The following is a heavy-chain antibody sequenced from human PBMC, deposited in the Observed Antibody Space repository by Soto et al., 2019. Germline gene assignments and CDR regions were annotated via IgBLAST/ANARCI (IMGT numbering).Heavy chain of an antibody. CDR3: AKNKSCGWYGRAIDY. Sequence: ASVKVSCKASGYTFTSYGISWVRQAPGQGLEWMGWISAYNGNTNYAQKLQGRVTMTTDTSTSTAYMELRSLRSDDTAVYYCAKNKSCGWYGRAIDYWGQGTLVSVSS. V-gene: IGHV1-18*01. CDR1: GYTFTSYG. J-gene: IGHJ4*02. CDR2: ISAYNGNT. D-gene: IGHD6-19*01.